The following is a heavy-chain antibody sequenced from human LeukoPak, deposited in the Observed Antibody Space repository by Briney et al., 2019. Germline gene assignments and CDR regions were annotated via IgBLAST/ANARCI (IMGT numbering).Heavy chain of an antibody. CDR1: GGSISSSSYY. Sequence: SETLSLTCTVSGGSISSSSYYWGWIRQPPGKGLEGIGEINHSGSTTYNPSLKSRLTISVDTSKNQFSLKLSSVTAADTAVYYCARGGKSYYDYVWGSYRLNWFDPWGQGTLVTVSS. J-gene: IGHJ5*02. D-gene: IGHD3-16*02. CDR2: INHSGST. CDR3: ARGGKSYYDYVWGSYRLNWFDP. V-gene: IGHV4-39*07.